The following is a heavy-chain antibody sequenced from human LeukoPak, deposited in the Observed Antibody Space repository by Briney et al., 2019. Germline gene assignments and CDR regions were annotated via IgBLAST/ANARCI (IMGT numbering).Heavy chain of an antibody. CDR3: ARDSPFGSGWVDAFDI. J-gene: IGHJ3*02. V-gene: IGHV4-4*07. CDR2: IHTSGST. Sequence: SETLSLTCTVSGGSISSYYWSWIRQPAGRGLEWIGRIHTSGSTNYNPSLKSRVTISVDTSKNQFSLKLSSVNAADTAVYCCARDSPFGSGWVDAFDIWVEGRMASVSS. D-gene: IGHD6-19*01. CDR1: GGSISSYY.